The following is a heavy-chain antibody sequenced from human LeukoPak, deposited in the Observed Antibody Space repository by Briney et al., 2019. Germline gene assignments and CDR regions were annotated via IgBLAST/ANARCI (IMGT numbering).Heavy chain of an antibody. D-gene: IGHD1-26*01. CDR2: ITDDGRT. J-gene: IGHJ4*02. Sequence: GGSLRLSCAASGYTFRSYPGFTVDNFPFNWVRQAPGKGLEWVSTITDDGRTYYAESVQGRFTISRDNSKRTLDLQINGLRADDTATYYCAKDWDLWGQGILVTVSS. CDR1: GYTFRSYP. V-gene: IGHV3-23*01. CDR3: AKDWDL.